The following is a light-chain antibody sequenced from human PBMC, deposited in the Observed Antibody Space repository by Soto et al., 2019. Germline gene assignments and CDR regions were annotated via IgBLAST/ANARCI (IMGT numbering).Light chain of an antibody. J-gene: IGKJ1*01. CDR2: DAS. CDR1: QSISTW. Sequence: EIQMTLYPSTLSASVGDRVTITCRASQSISTWLAWYQQKPGKAPKLLIYDASSFESGVPSRFSGSGSGTEFTLTISSLQPDDFATYYCQQYNSYPVAFGQGSMVDI. CDR3: QQYNSYPVA. V-gene: IGKV1-5*01.